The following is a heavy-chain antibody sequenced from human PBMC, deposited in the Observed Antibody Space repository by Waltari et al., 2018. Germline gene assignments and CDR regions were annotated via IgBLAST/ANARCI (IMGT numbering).Heavy chain of an antibody. V-gene: IGHV3-33*01. D-gene: IGHD5-18*01. J-gene: IGHJ4*02. CDR1: GFAFSSYG. CDR2: IWYDGSNK. Sequence: QVQLVESGGGVVQPGRSLRLSCAASGFAFSSYGRHWVRQAPGKGLEWVAVIWYDGSNKYYADSVKGRFTISRDNSKNTLYLQMNSLRAEDTAVYYCARDKGSYGYSNFDYWGQGTLVTVSS. CDR3: ARDKGSYGYSNFDY.